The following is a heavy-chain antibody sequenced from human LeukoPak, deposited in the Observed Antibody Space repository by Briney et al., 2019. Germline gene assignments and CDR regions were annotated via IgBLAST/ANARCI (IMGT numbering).Heavy chain of an antibody. Sequence: SESLSLTCTVSGGSVSSGSYCWSWLPRPPGKGLEWIGYIYYSATTNYNPSLKSRVSISVDTSKHQSSLKPSSVTAADTAVYDYAREAAMVTDYYFDYWGQGTLVTVSS. V-gene: IGHV4-61*01. J-gene: IGHJ4*02. CDR2: IYYSATT. CDR1: GGSVSSGSYC. D-gene: IGHD5-18*01. CDR3: AREAAMVTDYYFDY.